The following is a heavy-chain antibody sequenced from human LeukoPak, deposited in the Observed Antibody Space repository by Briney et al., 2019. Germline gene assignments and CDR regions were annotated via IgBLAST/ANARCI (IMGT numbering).Heavy chain of an antibody. CDR3: ASWNPHI. D-gene: IGHD1-1*01. J-gene: IGHJ3*02. CDR1: GGSISSSSYY. CDR2: IYYSGST. Sequence: SETLSLTCTVSGGSISSSSYYWGWIRQPPGKGLEWTGSIYYSGSTYYNPSIKSRVTISVETSKNQFSLKLSSVTAADTAVYYCASWNPHIWSQRTMVTVSS. V-gene: IGHV4-39*01.